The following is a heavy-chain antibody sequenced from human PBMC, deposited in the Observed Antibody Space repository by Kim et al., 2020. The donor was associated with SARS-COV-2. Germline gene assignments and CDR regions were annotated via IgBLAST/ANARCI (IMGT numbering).Heavy chain of an antibody. CDR1: GFTFSSYA. J-gene: IGHJ6*02. V-gene: IGHV3-23*01. CDR2: ISGSGGST. Sequence: GGSLRLSCAASGFTFSSYAMSWVRQAPGKGLEWVSAISGSGGSTYYADSVKGRFTISRDNSKNTLYLQMNSLRAEDTAVYYCARSYCSSTSCCMDVWGQGTTVTVSS. CDR3: ARSYCSSTSCCMDV. D-gene: IGHD2-2*01.